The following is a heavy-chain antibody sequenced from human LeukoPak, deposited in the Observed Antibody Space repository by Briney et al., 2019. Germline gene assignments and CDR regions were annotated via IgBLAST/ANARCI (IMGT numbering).Heavy chain of an antibody. CDR2: ISYIDVET. CDR3: AKRTRDGFNTPIDF. CDR1: GFTLSNYA. J-gene: IGHJ4*02. Sequence: GGSLRLSCAASGFTLSNYAMNWVRQAPGKGLEWVSGISYIDVETYYADSVKGRFTISSDNSMNTLYLQMDSLTVEDTAVYYCAKRTRDGFNTPIDFWGQGTLVIVS. D-gene: IGHD5-24*01. V-gene: IGHV3-23*01.